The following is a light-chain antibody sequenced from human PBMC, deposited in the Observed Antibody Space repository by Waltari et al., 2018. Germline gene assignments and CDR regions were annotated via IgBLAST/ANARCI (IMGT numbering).Light chain of an antibody. CDR1: QSVTSNY. Sequence: EIVLTQSPGTLSLSPGERATLSCRASQSVTSNYLAWYQQKPGQAPRLLIYGASSRATGIPDRFSGSGSGTDVTLTIRRLEPEDFAVYYCQQYSTSRTFGQGTKVEIK. CDR2: GAS. CDR3: QQYSTSRT. V-gene: IGKV3-20*01. J-gene: IGKJ1*01.